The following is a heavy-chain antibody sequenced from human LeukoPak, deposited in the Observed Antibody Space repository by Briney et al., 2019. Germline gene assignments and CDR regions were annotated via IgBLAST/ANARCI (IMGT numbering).Heavy chain of an antibody. Sequence: SETLSLTCSVSGGSISGGSYYWGWIRQPPGKGLEWIASLYYSGSTYYNPSLKSRVTISVDTSKNQFSLNLSSVTAADTAVYYCARHYYDRTGYYYFDYWGQGTLVTVSS. CDR1: GGSISGGSYY. CDR2: LYYSGST. J-gene: IGHJ4*02. D-gene: IGHD3-22*01. CDR3: ARHYYDRTGYYYFDY. V-gene: IGHV4-39*01.